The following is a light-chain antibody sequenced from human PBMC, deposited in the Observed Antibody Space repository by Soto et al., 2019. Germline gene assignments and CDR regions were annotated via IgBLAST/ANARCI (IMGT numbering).Light chain of an antibody. CDR2: LNSDGSH. J-gene: IGLJ3*02. Sequence: QPVLTQSPSASASLGASVKLTCTLSSGHSDYAIEWHQQQPEKGPRYLMKLNSDGSHSKGDGIPDRFSGSSSGADRYLTISSLQSADEGDYYCQTWSTGIWVFGGGTKLTVL. CDR1: SGHSDYA. CDR3: QTWSTGIWV. V-gene: IGLV4-69*02.